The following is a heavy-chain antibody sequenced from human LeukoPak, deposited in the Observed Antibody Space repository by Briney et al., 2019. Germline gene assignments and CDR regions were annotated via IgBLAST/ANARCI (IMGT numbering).Heavy chain of an antibody. J-gene: IGHJ3*01. CDR3: AKASAANSGART. Sequence: QSGGPLRLSCAASGFTFSSYAMSWVRQAPGKGLEWVSAISGSGGSTYYADSVKGRFTISRDNSKNTLYLQMNSLRAEDTAVYYCAKASAANSGARTWGQGTMVTVSS. D-gene: IGHD2-15*01. CDR2: ISGSGGST. CDR1: GFTFSSYA. V-gene: IGHV3-23*01.